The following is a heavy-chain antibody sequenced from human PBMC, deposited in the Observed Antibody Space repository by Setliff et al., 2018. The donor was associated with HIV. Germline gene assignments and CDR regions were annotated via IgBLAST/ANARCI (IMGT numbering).Heavy chain of an antibody. D-gene: IGHD6-13*01. V-gene: IGHV4-31*03. CDR1: GGSISSGGYY. J-gene: IGHJ4*02. Sequence: SETLSLTCTVSGGSISSGGYYWSWIRQHPGKGLEWIGYIYYSGSTYYNPSLKSRVTISVDTSKNQFSLKLNSVTAADTAVYYCATRPADSKWYGVFDYWGQGTLVTVSS. CDR2: IYYSGST. CDR3: ATRPADSKWYGVFDY.